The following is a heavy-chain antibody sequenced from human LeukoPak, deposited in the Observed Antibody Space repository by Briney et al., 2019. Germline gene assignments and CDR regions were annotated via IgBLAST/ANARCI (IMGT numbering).Heavy chain of an antibody. Sequence: ASVKVSCKVSGYTLTELSMHWVRQAPGKGLEWMGGFDPEDGETIYAQKFQGRVTITTDESTSTAYMELSSLRSEDTAVYYCARDVVAATNWFDPWGQGTLVTVSS. J-gene: IGHJ5*02. CDR1: GYTLTELS. V-gene: IGHV1-24*01. D-gene: IGHD6-25*01. CDR3: ARDVVAATNWFDP. CDR2: FDPEDGET.